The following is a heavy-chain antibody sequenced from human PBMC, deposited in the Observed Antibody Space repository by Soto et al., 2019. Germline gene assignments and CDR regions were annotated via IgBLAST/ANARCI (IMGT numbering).Heavy chain of an antibody. CDR2: TYYRSKWYS. CDR1: GDSVSSNSAT. D-gene: IGHD1-20*01. V-gene: IGHV6-1*01. CDR3: ARGRYNYYDYYGMDV. Sequence: PSQTLSLTCVISGDSVSSNSATWSWIRQSPSRGLEWLGRTYYRSKWYSDYAVSVKSRITINPDTSKNQFSLQLNSVTPEDTAVYYCARGRYNYYDYYGMDVWGQGTTVTVSS. J-gene: IGHJ6*02.